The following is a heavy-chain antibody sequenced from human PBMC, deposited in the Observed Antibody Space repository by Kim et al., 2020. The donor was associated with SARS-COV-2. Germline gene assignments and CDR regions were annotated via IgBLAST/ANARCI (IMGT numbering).Heavy chain of an antibody. J-gene: IGHJ3*02. D-gene: IGHD6-13*01. V-gene: IGHV4-34*01. CDR1: GGSFSGYY. CDR3: ARGRYSSSWYSRNAFDI. CDR2: INHSGST. Sequence: SETLSLTCAVYGGSFSGYYWSWIRQPPGKGLEWIGEINHSGSTNYNPSLKSRVTISVDTSKNQFSLKLSSVTAADTAVYYCARGRYSSSWYSRNAFDIWGQGTMVTVSS.